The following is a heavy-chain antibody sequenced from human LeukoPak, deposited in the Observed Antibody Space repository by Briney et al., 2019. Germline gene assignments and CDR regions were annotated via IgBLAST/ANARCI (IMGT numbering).Heavy chain of an antibody. D-gene: IGHD3-3*01. CDR2: ISSSSSYI. J-gene: IGHJ4*02. Sequence: PGGSLRLSCAASGFTFSSYSMNWVRQAPGKGLEWVSSISSSSSYIYYADSVKGRFTISRDNAKNSLYLQMNSLRAEDTAVYYCARDTYDFWSGYQPYHFDYWGQGTLVTVSS. V-gene: IGHV3-21*01. CDR1: GFTFSSYS. CDR3: ARDTYDFWSGYQPYHFDY.